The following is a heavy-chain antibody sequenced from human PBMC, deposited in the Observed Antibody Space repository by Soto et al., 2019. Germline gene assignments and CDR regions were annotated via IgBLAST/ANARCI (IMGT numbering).Heavy chain of an antibody. V-gene: IGHV3-66*01. J-gene: IGHJ4*02. D-gene: IGHD3-22*01. Sequence: PGGSLRLSCAASGFSVSSSYMNWVRQAPGKGLEWVSVIYGGGTTYYADSVKGRFTISRDSSKNMLYLQMNSLRAEDTALYYCARGHSSGYYYVGYWGQGTLVTVSS. CDR2: IYGGGTT. CDR1: GFSVSSSY. CDR3: ARGHSSGYYYVGY.